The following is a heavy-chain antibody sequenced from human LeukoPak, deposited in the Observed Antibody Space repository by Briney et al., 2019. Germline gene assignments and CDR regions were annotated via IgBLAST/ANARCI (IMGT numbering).Heavy chain of an antibody. CDR1: GGSINSHY. V-gene: IGHV4-59*11. Sequence: SGTLSLTCTVSGGSINSHYWNWIRQPPGKGLEWIGFIFHSGSPNYHPSLKSRVTISLDTSKNQFSLKVNSVTAADTAVYYCARLAAAAHNYYFDYWGQGTMVTVSS. CDR2: IFHSGSP. D-gene: IGHD6-25*01. J-gene: IGHJ4*02. CDR3: ARLAAAAHNYYFDY.